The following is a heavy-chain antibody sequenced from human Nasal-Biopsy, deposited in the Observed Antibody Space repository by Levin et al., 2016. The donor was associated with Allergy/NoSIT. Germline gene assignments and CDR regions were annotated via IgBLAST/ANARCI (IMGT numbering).Heavy chain of an antibody. D-gene: IGHD1-1*01. CDR3: ARRHGGYNWNGADFDY. J-gene: IGHJ4*02. Sequence: SGPTLVKPTQTLTLTCTFSGFSLSTSGVGVGWIRQAPGKALETLALIYWDDDKRYNPSLKSRLSITKDTSKNQVVLTVANMDPVDTATYYCARRHGGYNWNGADFDYWGQGALVTVSS. CDR1: GFSLSTSGVG. V-gene: IGHV2-5*02. CDR2: IYWDDDK.